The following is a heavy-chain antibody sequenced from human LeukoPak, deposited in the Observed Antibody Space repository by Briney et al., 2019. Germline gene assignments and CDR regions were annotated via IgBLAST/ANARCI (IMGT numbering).Heavy chain of an antibody. CDR2: FDPEDGET. CDR1: GYTLIELS. J-gene: IGHJ1*01. V-gene: IGHV1-24*01. Sequence: ASVKVSCKVSGYTLIELSMHWVRQAPGKGLEWMGGFDPEDGETIYAQKFQGRVTMTEDTSTDTAYMELSSLRSEDTAVYYCATDSVIAARRGFQHWGQGTLVTVSS. D-gene: IGHD6-6*01. CDR3: ATDSVIAARRGFQH.